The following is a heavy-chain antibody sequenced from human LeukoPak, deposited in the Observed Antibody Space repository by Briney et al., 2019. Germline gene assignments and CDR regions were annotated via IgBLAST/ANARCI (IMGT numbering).Heavy chain of an antibody. CDR2: YFTPGSI. CDR1: GGPITNYF. J-gene: IGHJ6*03. Sequence: SETLSLTCTVSGGPITNYFWSLIRQPPGKGLGWIGFIYFTPGSIYYTPSLNSRVSMSLATSRSHFSLYLTSLSAAHTSVYVCARELVVGIHYHNMDIGGRGTPVTV. D-gene: IGHD3-22*01. CDR3: ARELVVGIHYHNMDI. V-gene: IGHV4-59*01.